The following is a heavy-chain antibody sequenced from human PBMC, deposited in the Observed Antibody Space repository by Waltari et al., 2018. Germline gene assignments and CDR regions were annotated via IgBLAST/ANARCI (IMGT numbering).Heavy chain of an antibody. D-gene: IGHD1-26*01. J-gene: IGHJ6*02. CDR1: GYSFASYG. Sequence: QVPLVQSEAEVKKPGAAVKVSCKASGYSFASYGLNWVGPATGQGPEWLGWMNPNSGDTEYAQKFQGRVTLTTDTAIKTAYLELTSLRSDDTAIYYCARGVGGGARGYYGMDVWGPGTTVTVS. CDR3: ARGVGGGARGYYGMDV. V-gene: IGHV1-8*01. CDR2: MNPNSGDT.